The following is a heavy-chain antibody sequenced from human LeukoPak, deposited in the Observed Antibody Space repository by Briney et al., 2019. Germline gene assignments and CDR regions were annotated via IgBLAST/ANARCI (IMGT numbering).Heavy chain of an antibody. CDR2: IYYGGST. CDR1: GGSISSYY. CDR3: ARGPAKYYDFWSGPYYYYYMDV. V-gene: IGHV4-59*01. J-gene: IGHJ6*03. Sequence: SETLSLTCTVSGGSISSYYWSWIRQPPGKGLEWIGYIYYGGSTNYNPSLKSRVTISVDTSKNQFSLKLSSVTAADTAVYYCARGPAKYYDFWSGPYYYYYMDVWGKGTTVTVSS. D-gene: IGHD3-3*01.